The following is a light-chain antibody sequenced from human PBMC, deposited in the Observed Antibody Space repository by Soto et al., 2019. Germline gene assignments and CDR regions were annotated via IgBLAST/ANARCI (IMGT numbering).Light chain of an antibody. CDR3: QQRSSWPPTIA. V-gene: IGKV3-11*01. Sequence: EIVMTQSPATLSVSPGERATLSCRASQSVSTYLAWYQQRPGPAPRLLIYDASYRATDIPPRFSGSGSGTDFTLTISSLEPEDFAVYYCQQRSSWPPTIAFGQGTRLEIK. CDR1: QSVSTY. CDR2: DAS. J-gene: IGKJ5*01.